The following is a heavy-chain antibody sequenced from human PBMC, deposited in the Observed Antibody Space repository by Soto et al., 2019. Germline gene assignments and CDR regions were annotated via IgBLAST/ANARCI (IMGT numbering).Heavy chain of an antibody. CDR2: ISYDGSNK. CDR1: GFTFSSYA. D-gene: IGHD6-13*01. Sequence: GGSLRLSCAASGFTFSSYAMHWVRQAPGKGLEWVAVISYDGSNKYYAGSVKGRFTISRDNSKNTLYLQMNSLRAEDTAVYYCTIAAAYYYYYGMDVWGQGTTVTVSS. CDR3: TIAAAYYYYYGMDV. V-gene: IGHV3-30-3*01. J-gene: IGHJ6*02.